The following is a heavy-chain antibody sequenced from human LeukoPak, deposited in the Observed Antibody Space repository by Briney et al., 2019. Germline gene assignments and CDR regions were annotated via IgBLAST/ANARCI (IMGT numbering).Heavy chain of an antibody. CDR3: ARGGWSGYSYGSEPEKYFDY. J-gene: IGHJ4*02. D-gene: IGHD5-18*01. CDR1: GYTFSDYY. V-gene: IGHV1-2*02. Sequence: ASVKVSCKTSGYTFSDYYIHWIRQAPGQGLEWVGWINPNSGDTDYEQKFQGRVTVTRDTSISTAYMELGRLRSDDTAVYYCARGGWSGYSYGSEPEKYFDYWGQGTLVTVSS. CDR2: INPNSGDT.